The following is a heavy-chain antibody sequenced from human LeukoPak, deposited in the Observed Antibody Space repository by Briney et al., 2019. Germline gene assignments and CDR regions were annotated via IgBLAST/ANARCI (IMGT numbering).Heavy chain of an antibody. J-gene: IGHJ6*03. CDR3: AKGYCSSTSCYLVYYYYMDV. D-gene: IGHD2-2*01. V-gene: IGHV3-23*01. Sequence: GGSLRLSCAASGFTFSSYAMSWVRQVPGKGLEWVSAISGSGGSTYYADSVKGRFTISRDNSKNTLYLQMNSLRAEDTAVYYCAKGYCSSTSCYLVYYYYMDVWGKGTTVTVSS. CDR1: GFTFSSYA. CDR2: ISGSGGST.